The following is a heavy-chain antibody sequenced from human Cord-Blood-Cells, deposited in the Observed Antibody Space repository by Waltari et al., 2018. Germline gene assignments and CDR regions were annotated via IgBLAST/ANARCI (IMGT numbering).Heavy chain of an antibody. CDR1: GFTFSSYS. CDR3: ARDLTSAARQAFDI. CDR2: ISSSSSYI. Sequence: EVQLVESGGGLVKPGGSLRLSCAASGFTFSSYSMNWVRQAPGKGLEWVSSISSSSSYIYYADSVKGRFTISRDNAKNSLYLQMNSLRAEDTAVYYCARDLTSAARQAFDIWGQGTMVTVSS. D-gene: IGHD6-6*01. J-gene: IGHJ3*02. V-gene: IGHV3-21*01.